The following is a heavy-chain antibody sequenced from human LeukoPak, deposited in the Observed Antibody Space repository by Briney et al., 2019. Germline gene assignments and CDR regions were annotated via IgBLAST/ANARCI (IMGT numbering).Heavy chain of an antibody. J-gene: IGHJ3*02. D-gene: IGHD2-15*01. V-gene: IGHV3-23*01. CDR3: VVAATGDDAFDI. CDR1: GFTFSSYA. Sequence: GGSLRLSCAASGFTFSSYAMSWVRQAPGKGLEWVSAISGSGGSTYYADSVKGRFTISRDNSKNTLYLQMNSLRAEDTAVYYGVVAATGDDAFDIWGQGTMVTVSS. CDR2: ISGSGGST.